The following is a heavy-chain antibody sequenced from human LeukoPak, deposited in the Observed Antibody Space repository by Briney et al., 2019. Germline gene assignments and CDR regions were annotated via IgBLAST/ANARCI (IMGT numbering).Heavy chain of an antibody. CDR2: INHSGST. D-gene: IGHD6-13*01. CDR3: ARGWLRIAAAGGGFGY. CDR1: GGSISSYY. V-gene: IGHV4-34*01. J-gene: IGHJ4*02. Sequence: SETLSLTCTVSGGSISSYYWSWIRQPPGKGLEWIGEINHSGSTNYNPSLKSRVTISVDTSKNQFSLKLSSVTAADTAVYYCARGWLRIAAAGGGFGYWGQGTLVTVSS.